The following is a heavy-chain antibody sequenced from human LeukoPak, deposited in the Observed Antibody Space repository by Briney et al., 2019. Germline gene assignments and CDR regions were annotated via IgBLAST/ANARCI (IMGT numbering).Heavy chain of an antibody. CDR2: ISGSGGST. V-gene: IGHV3-23*01. J-gene: IGHJ4*02. Sequence: SGGSLRLSCAASGFTFSSYAMSWVRQAPGKGLEWVSAISGSGGSTYYADSVKGRFTISRDNSKNTLYLQMNSLRAEDTAVYYCAKGLLSGSYPGEFDYWGQGTLVTVSS. CDR1: GFTFSSYA. CDR3: AKGLLSGSYPGEFDY. D-gene: IGHD1-26*01.